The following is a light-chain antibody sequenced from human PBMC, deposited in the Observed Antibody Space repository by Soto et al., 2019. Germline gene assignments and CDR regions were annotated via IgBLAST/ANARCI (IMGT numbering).Light chain of an antibody. CDR3: QQSFRTPFT. J-gene: IGKJ3*01. CDR1: QNISSY. CDR2: AAS. V-gene: IGKV1-39*01. Sequence: DIQMTQSPSSLSASVGDRVNITCRASQNISSYLNWYQQKPGKAPKLLVYAASRLQSGVPSRFSGTGSGTDFTLTISSLQPEDFATYYCQQSFRTPFTFGPGNKLDIK.